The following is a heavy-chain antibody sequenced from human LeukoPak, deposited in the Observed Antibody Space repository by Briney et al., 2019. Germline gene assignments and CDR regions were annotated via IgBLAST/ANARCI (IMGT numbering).Heavy chain of an antibody. CDR3: AADRGYSYGTDY. J-gene: IGHJ4*02. V-gene: IGHV1-58*01. D-gene: IGHD5-18*01. CDR2: IVVGSGNT. Sequence: GTSVKVSCKASGFTFTSPAVQRVRQARGQRLEWIGWIVVGSGNTNYAQKFQERVTITRDMSTSTAYMELSSLRSEDTAVYYCAADRGYSYGTDYWGQGTLVTVSS. CDR1: GFTFTSPA.